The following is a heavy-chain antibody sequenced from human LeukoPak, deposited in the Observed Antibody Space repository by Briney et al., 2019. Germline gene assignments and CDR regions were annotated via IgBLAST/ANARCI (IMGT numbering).Heavy chain of an antibody. CDR1: GFTFSSYG. CDR3: AREGCSSTSCYHRGYNWFDP. J-gene: IGHJ5*02. V-gene: IGHV3-33*01. D-gene: IGHD2-2*01. CDR2: IWYDGSNK. Sequence: GGSLRLSCAASGFTFSSYGMHWVRQAPGKGLEWVAVIWYDGSNKYYADSVKGRFTISRDNSKNTLYLQMNSQRAEDTAVYYCAREGCSSTSCYHRGYNWFDPWGQGTLVTVSS.